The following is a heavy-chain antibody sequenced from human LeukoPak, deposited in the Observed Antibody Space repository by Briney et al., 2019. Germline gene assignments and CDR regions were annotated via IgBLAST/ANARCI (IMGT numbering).Heavy chain of an antibody. CDR1: GGTFSSYA. CDR3: ARDRRGGNVRPFLLFDP. D-gene: IGHD2-15*01. CDR2: IIPIFGTA. V-gene: IGHV1-69*05. J-gene: IGHJ5*02. Sequence: GASVKVSCKASGGTFSSYAISWVRQAPGQGLEWMGGIIPIFGTANYAQKFQGRVTITTDESTSTAYIELSSLRSEDTAVYYCARDRRGGNVRPFLLFDPWGQGTLVTVSS.